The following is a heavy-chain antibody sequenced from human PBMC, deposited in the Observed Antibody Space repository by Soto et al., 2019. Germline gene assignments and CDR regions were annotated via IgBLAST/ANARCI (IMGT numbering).Heavy chain of an antibody. CDR2: INAGNGNT. CDR1: GYTFTGYA. J-gene: IGHJ4*02. V-gene: IGHV1-3*05. Sequence: QVQLVQSGAEEKKPGASVKVSCKASGYTFTGYAMHWVRQAPGQRLEWMGWINAGNGNTKYSQKFQGRVTMIRDTPASTAYMELSSLRSEDTGVYYCSRAVAVAADFYYLGQGTMVTFAS. CDR3: SRAVAVAADFYY. D-gene: IGHD6-19*01.